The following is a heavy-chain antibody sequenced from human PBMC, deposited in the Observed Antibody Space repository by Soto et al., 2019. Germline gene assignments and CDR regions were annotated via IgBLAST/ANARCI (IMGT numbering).Heavy chain of an antibody. D-gene: IGHD1-26*01. V-gene: IGHV4-39*07. CDR1: GGSISGSSYY. CDR2: IYYSGST. J-gene: IGHJ5*02. Sequence: SETLSLTCTVSGGSISGSSYYWGWIRQPPGKGLEWIGSIYYSGSTYYNPSLKSRVTISVDTSKNQFSLKLNSVTAADTAIYYCARDYSGSYYSFWFDPWGQGTQVTVSS. CDR3: ARDYSGSYYSFWFDP.